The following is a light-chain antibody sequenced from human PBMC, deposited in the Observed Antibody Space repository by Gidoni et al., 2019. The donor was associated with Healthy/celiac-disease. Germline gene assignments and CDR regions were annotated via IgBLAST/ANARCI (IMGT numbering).Light chain of an antibody. CDR3: QQRSNGLFT. J-gene: IGKJ3*01. Sequence: EIVLTQSPATLSLSPGERATLSCRASQSVSIYLAWYQQKPGQAPRLRIFGGANRATGIPARFSGSGSGTDFTLNIRSLEPEDFAVYYCQQRSNGLFTFGPGTKVDIK. CDR2: GGA. CDR1: QSVSIY. V-gene: IGKV3-11*01.